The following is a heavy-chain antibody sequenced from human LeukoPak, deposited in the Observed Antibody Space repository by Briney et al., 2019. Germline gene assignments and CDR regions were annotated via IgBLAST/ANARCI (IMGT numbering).Heavy chain of an antibody. D-gene: IGHD3-22*01. CDR2: ISSSSSYT. CDR1: GLTFSEYY. CDR3: QGYYESRGY. J-gene: IGHJ4*02. V-gene: IGHV3-11*03. Sequence: GGSLRLSCAASGLTFSEYYMNWIRQAPGKGLEWISYISSSSSYTMYADSVKGRFTISRDNAKNSLYLQMNSLRAEDTAVYYCQGYYESRGYWGRGTLVTVSS.